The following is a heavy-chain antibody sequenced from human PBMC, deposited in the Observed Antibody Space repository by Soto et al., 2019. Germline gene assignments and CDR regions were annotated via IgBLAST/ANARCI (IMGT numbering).Heavy chain of an antibody. Sequence: GESLKISCKGSGYSFTTYWLGWVRQVPGKGLEWMGIIYPGDSDTRYSPSFQGQVTISADKSISAAYLQWSSLKASDTAMYFCARRRGLVGSCDYWGRGTLFTVSS. CDR1: GYSFTTYW. V-gene: IGHV5-51*01. CDR2: IYPGDSDT. J-gene: IGHJ4*02. CDR3: ARRRGLVGSCDY. D-gene: IGHD3-9*01.